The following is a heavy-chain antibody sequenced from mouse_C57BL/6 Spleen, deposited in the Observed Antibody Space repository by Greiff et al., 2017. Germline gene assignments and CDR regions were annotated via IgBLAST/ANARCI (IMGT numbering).Heavy chain of an antibody. Sequence: VQLQQPGAELVMPGASVKLSCKASGYTFTSYWMHWVKQRPGQGLEWIGEIDPSDSYTNYNQKFKGKSILTVDKSSSTAYMQLSSLTSEDSAVYYCARYGNYGFAYWGQGTLVTVSA. J-gene: IGHJ3*01. V-gene: IGHV1-69*01. D-gene: IGHD2-1*01. CDR2: IDPSDSYT. CDR3: ARYGNYGFAY. CDR1: GYTFTSYW.